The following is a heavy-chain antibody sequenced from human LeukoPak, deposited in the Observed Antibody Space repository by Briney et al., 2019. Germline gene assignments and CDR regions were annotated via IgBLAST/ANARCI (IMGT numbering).Heavy chain of an antibody. CDR1: GFTFSSYG. D-gene: IGHD6-19*01. J-gene: IGHJ3*02. CDR3: AKSGDSSGWYGDAFDI. V-gene: IGHV3-30*02. CDR2: IRYDGSNK. Sequence: PGGSLRLSCAASGFTFSSYGMHWVRQAPGKGLEWVAFIRYDGSNKYYADSVKGRFTISRDNSKSTLYLQMNSLRAEDTAVYYCAKSGDSSGWYGDAFDIWGQGTMVTVSS.